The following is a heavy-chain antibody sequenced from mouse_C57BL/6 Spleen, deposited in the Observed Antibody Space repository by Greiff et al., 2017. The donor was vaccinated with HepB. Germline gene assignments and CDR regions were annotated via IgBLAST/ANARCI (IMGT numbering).Heavy chain of an antibody. CDR2: INPNYGTT. D-gene: IGHD2-5*01. Sequence: VQLKESGPELVKPGASVKISCKASGYSFTDYNMNWVKQSNGKSLEWIGVINPNYGTTSYNQKFKGKATLTVDQSSSTAYMQLNSLTSEDSAVYYCARSGAYYSNYEGFAYWGQGTLVTVSA. V-gene: IGHV1-39*01. CDR1: GYSFTDYN. CDR3: ARSGAYYSNYEGFAY. J-gene: IGHJ3*01.